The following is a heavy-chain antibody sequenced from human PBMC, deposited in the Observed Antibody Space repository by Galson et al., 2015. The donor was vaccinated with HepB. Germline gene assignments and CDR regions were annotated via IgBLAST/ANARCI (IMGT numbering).Heavy chain of an antibody. V-gene: IGHV1-18*04. J-gene: IGHJ5*02. CDR2: ISGYNGNT. CDR1: GYTFTTYG. CDR3: ARFPQRDQHGSSAP. D-gene: IGHD6-6*01. Sequence: SVKVSCKASGYTFTTYGITWVRQAPGQGLEWMGWISGYNGNTNHAQKFQDRVTMTTDTSTNTAYMELWSLRSDDTAVYYCARFPQRDQHGSSAPWGEGSLVTVSS.